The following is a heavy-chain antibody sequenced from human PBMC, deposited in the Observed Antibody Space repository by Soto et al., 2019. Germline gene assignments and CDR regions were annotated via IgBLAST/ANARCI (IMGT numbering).Heavy chain of an antibody. CDR1: GDSVTSGSYY. Sequence: SETLSLTCTVSGDSVTSGSYYWSWVRQPPGKGLEWIGYIYSSGSTNYNPSFKSRVTISVDRSKNQFSLKLSSVTAADTAVYYCAREVIRTGAYYFDDWGQGTLVTLSS. V-gene: IGHV4-61*01. CDR2: IYSSGST. D-gene: IGHD1-26*01. CDR3: AREVIRTGAYYFDD. J-gene: IGHJ4*02.